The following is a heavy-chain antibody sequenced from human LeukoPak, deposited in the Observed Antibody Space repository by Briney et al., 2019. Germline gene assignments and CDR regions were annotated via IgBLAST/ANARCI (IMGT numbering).Heavy chain of an antibody. D-gene: IGHD3-10*01. CDR1: GFTFSGYG. Sequence: GGSLRLSCAASGFTFSGYGMHWVRQAPGKGLEWVAFIRYDGSNKYYADSVKGRFTISRDNSKNTLYLQMNSLRAEDTAVYYCARGFLPTYYYGSGSLGWFDPWGQGTLVTVSS. J-gene: IGHJ5*02. V-gene: IGHV3-30*02. CDR2: IRYDGSNK. CDR3: ARGFLPTYYYGSGSLGWFDP.